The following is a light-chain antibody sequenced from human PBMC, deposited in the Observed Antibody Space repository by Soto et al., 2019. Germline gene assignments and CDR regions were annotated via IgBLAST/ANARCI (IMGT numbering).Light chain of an antibody. CDR3: KQYGSSPPYT. V-gene: IGKV3-20*01. CDR2: GAS. CDR1: QSVSRNY. J-gene: IGKJ2*01. Sequence: EIVLTQSPGTLSLSPGERATLSCRASQSVSRNYLAWYQQRPGQPPRLLIYGASSRSTGIPHKFRGSGSGTDFTITISRLEPEDFAVYYCKQYGSSPPYTFVQGTRLEIK.